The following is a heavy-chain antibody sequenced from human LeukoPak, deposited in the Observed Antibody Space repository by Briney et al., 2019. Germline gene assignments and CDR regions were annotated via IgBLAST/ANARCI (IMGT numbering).Heavy chain of an antibody. CDR1: GGSISSYY. Sequence: SETLSLTCTVSGGSISSYYWSWIRQPAGKGLEWIGRIYTSGSTNYNPSLKSRVTMSVDTSKNQFSLKLSSVTAADTAVYYCARDSYYYGSGSYPRYWGQGTLVTVSS. J-gene: IGHJ4*02. D-gene: IGHD3-10*01. CDR3: ARDSYYYGSGSYPRY. CDR2: IYTSGST. V-gene: IGHV4-4*07.